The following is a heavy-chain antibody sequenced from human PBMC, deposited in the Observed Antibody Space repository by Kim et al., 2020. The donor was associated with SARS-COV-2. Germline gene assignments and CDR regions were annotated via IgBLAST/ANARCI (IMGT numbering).Heavy chain of an antibody. J-gene: IGHJ6*02. CDR1: GGSTGNYF. Sequence: SETLSLTCTVSGGSTGNYFWSWIRQSPGKGLEWIGYINNSGRTKYNPSLKSRVTISIDVSKNQFSLKLSSVTAADTAVYYCARLPGTTYYYYGLDVWGQG. D-gene: IGHD1-26*01. CDR3: ARLPGTTYYYYGLDV. V-gene: IGHV4-59*13. CDR2: INNSGRT.